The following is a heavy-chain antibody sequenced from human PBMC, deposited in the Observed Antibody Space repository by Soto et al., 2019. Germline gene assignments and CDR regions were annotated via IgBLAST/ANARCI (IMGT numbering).Heavy chain of an antibody. V-gene: IGHV1-69*18. D-gene: IGHD6-6*01. Sequence: QVQLVQSGAEVKKPGSSEKVSCKASGGTFNTYSFGWLRQAPGQGLQWMGSIIPFIGAPNYAQNFQDRVTIPADESTTTAYMELSGLKSEDTAVYFGARGGDSSSLRAFYSYGFDVWGQGTSVTVSS. CDR3: ARGGDSSSLRAFYSYGFDV. CDR1: GGTFNTYS. CDR2: IIPFIGAP. J-gene: IGHJ6*02.